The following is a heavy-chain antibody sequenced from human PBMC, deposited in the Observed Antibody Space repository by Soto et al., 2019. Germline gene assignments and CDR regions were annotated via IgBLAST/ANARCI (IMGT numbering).Heavy chain of an antibody. CDR3: TTDLEAAAGPIY. V-gene: IGHV3-15*01. Sequence: GSLRLSCAMSGFTLSKAWMSWVRQAPGKGLEWVGRIKTKTDGGTTDYAAPVKGRFTISRDDSENTQYLQMNSLETGDTAVYYCTTDLEAAAGPIYWGQGXLVTVYS. J-gene: IGHJ4*02. CDR1: GFTLSKAW. CDR2: IKTKTDGGTT. D-gene: IGHD6-25*01.